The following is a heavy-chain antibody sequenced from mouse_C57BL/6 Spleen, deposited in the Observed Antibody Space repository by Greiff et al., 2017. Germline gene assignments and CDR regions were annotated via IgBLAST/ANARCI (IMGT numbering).Heavy chain of an antibody. V-gene: IGHV1-47*01. CDR3: ARAGDYDDGGYFDY. CDR2: FHPYNDDT. CDR1: GYTFTTYP. J-gene: IGHJ2*01. Sequence: VQLQQSGAELVKPGASVKMSCKASGYTFTTYPIEWMKQNHGKSLEWIGNFHPYNDDTKYNEKFKGKATLTVEKSFSTVYLELSRLTSDGSAVYYCARAGDYDDGGYFDYWGQGTTLTVSS. D-gene: IGHD2-4*01.